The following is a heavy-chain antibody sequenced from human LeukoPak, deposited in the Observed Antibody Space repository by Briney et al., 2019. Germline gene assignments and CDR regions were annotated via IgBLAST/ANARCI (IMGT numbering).Heavy chain of an antibody. V-gene: IGHV4-61*08. CDR2: IYFSGSA. Sequence: PSETLSLTCAVSGGSISNGGYSWSWIRQPPGKGLEWIGYIYFSGSANYNPSLKSRVTISVGTSKNQFSLKLTSVTAADTAVYYCARDPDYYDSSGYGYFDYWGQGILVTVSS. D-gene: IGHD3-22*01. CDR3: ARDPDYYDSSGYGYFDY. J-gene: IGHJ4*02. CDR1: GGSISNGGYS.